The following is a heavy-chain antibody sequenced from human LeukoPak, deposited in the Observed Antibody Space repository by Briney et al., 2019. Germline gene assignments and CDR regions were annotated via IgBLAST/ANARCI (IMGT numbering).Heavy chain of an antibody. CDR2: MNPNSGNT. V-gene: IGHV1-8*01. CDR3: ARWGYSYANWYFDL. Sequence: AASVTVSCKASGYTFTSYDINWVRQATGQGLEWMGWMNPNSGNTGYAQKFQGRVTMTRNTSISTAYMELRSLRSDDTAVYYCARWGYSYANWYFDLWGRGTLVTVSS. D-gene: IGHD5-18*01. J-gene: IGHJ2*01. CDR1: GYTFTSYD.